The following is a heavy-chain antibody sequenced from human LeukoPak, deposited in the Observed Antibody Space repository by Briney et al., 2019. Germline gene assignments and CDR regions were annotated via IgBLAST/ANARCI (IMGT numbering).Heavy chain of an antibody. CDR1: GFTFDDYT. J-gene: IGHJ3*02. V-gene: IGHV3-7*01. Sequence: GGSLRLSCAASGFTFDDYTMHWVRQAPGKGLEWVAFIKGDGSAKKYVDSVKGRFTISRDNAKNSLFLQMNSLRAEDTAVYYCARDRGWIQHDIWGQGTMVTVSS. D-gene: IGHD5-18*01. CDR3: ARDRGWIQHDI. CDR2: IKGDGSAK.